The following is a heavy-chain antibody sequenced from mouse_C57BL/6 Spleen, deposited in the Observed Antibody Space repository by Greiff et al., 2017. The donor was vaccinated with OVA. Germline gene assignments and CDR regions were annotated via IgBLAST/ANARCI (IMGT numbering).Heavy chain of an antibody. CDR2: INPYNGGT. CDR3: ACSHYYCTRYWYFDV. V-gene: IGHV1-19*01. D-gene: IGHD1-1*01. Sequence: EVQLQQSGPVLVKPGASVKMSCKASGYTFTDYYMNWVKQSHGKSLEWIGVINPYNGGTSYNQKFKGKATLTVDKSSSTTYMELNSLTSEDSAVYYYACSHYYCTRYWYFDVWGTGTTVTVSS. J-gene: IGHJ1*03. CDR1: GYTFTDYY.